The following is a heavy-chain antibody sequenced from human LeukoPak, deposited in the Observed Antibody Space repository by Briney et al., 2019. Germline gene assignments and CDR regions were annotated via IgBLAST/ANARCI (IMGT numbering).Heavy chain of an antibody. J-gene: IGHJ4*02. V-gene: IGHV5-51*01. CDR3: ATLYSTSSDVDC. CDR2: IYPGDSDT. CDR1: GYSFTTFW. D-gene: IGHD6-6*01. Sequence: GESLKISCKGSGYSFTTFWIGWVRQMPGKGLEWMGIIYPGDSDTRYSPSFQGQVTISADKSISTAFLQWSSLKASDTAMYYCATLYSTSSDVDCWGQGTLVTVSS.